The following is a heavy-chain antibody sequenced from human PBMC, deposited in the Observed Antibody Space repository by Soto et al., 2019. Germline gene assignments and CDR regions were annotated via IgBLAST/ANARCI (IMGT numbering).Heavy chain of an antibody. D-gene: IGHD3-3*01. CDR1: GGSISSYY. CDR2: IYYSGST. CDR3: ARTLYYDLSGGYYFDY. Sequence: SETLSLTCTVSGGSISSYYWSWIRQPPGKGLEWIGYIYYSGSTNYNPSLKSRVTISVDTSKNQFSLKLSSVTAADTAVYYCARTLYYDLSGGYYFDYWGQGTLVTVSS. J-gene: IGHJ4*02. V-gene: IGHV4-59*01.